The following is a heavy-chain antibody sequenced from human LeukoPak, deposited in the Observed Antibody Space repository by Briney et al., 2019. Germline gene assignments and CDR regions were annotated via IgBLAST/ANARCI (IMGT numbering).Heavy chain of an antibody. CDR3: ARDAIQLWLGMDV. CDR1: GGSISSYY. V-gene: IGHV4-59*01. D-gene: IGHD5-18*01. CDR2: IYYSGST. J-gene: IGHJ6*04. Sequence: PSETLSLTCTVSGGSISSYYWSWIRQPPGKGLEWIGYIYYSGSTNYNPSLKSRVTISVDTSKNQFSLKLSSVTAADTAVYYCARDAIQLWLGMDVWGKGTTVTISS.